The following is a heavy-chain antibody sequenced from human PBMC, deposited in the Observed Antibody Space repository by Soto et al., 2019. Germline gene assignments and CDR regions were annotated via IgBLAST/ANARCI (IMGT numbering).Heavy chain of an antibody. V-gene: IGHV3-30-3*01. J-gene: IGHJ6*02. Sequence: QVQLVESGGGVVQPGRSLRLSCAASGFTFSSYAMHWVRQAPGKGLEWVAVISYDGSNKYYADSVKGRFTISRDNSKNTLYLQMNSLRAEDTAVYYSAREPSVAAYYYYGMDVWGQGTTVTVSS. CDR1: GFTFSSYA. CDR2: ISYDGSNK. D-gene: IGHD6-13*01. CDR3: AREPSVAAYYYYGMDV.